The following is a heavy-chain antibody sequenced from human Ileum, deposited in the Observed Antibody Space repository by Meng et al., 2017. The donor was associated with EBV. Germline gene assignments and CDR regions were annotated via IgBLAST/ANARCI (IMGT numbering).Heavy chain of an antibody. Sequence: QVQTQEGGAGLVKPSENPSLTFAVYGGSFSGYYWSWNRQPPGKGLGWIGEINHRGGAFYNPSLKIRVTMSIDTSKNQFSLKLNPVTAADTAVDYCASHPGGNSQYYSSGDDYWGQGALVTVSS. V-gene: IGHV4-34*01. D-gene: IGHD3-22*01. CDR3: ASHPGGNSQYYSSGDDY. CDR2: INHRGGA. CDR1: GGSFSGYY. J-gene: IGHJ4*02.